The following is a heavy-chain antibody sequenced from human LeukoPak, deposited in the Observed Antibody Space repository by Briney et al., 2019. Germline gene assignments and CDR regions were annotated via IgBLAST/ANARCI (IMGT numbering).Heavy chain of an antibody. D-gene: IGHD6-13*01. CDR3: ARVHTSTWSFPFDY. Sequence: KSSETLSLTCTVSGGSISSSSYFWGWTRQPPGKGLEWIGTIYYSGYTGSTYYNPSLKSRVTISIDMSKNQFSLKLSSVTAADTAVYYCARVHTSTWSFPFDYWGQGTLVTVSS. V-gene: IGHV4-39*07. J-gene: IGHJ4*02. CDR1: GGSISSSSYF. CDR2: IYYSGYTGST.